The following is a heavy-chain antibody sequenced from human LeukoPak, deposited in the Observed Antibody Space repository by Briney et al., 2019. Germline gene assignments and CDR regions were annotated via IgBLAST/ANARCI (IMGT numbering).Heavy chain of an antibody. V-gene: IGHV4-59*01. CDR1: GGSISSYY. CDR2: IYYSGST. D-gene: IGHD3-16*01. Sequence: SETLSLTCTVSGGSISSYYWSWIRQPPGKGLEWIGYIYYSGSTNYNPSLKSGVTIPVDTSKNQFSLKLSSVTAEDTAVYYCARVYAARLGPLFDYWGQGTLVTVSS. CDR3: ARVYAARLGPLFDY. J-gene: IGHJ4*02.